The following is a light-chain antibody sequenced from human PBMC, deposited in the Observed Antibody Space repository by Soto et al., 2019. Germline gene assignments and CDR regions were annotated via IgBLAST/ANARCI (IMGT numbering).Light chain of an antibody. V-gene: IGKV3-15*01. CDR1: QSVSSN. CDR2: GAS. Sequence: EIVMTQSPATLSVSPGERVTLSCRASQSVSSNLAWYQQKPGQAPRLLIYGASTRATGIPARVSGSGSGTEFTLTISSLQSEDFAVYYCQQYNNWPLTFGQGTKVEIK. CDR3: QQYNNWPLT. J-gene: IGKJ1*01.